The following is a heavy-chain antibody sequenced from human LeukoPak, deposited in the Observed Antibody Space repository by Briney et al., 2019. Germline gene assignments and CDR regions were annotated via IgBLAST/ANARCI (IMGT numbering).Heavy chain of an antibody. CDR3: AKQAYDSPRTDFDY. V-gene: IGHV3-23*01. Sequence: PGGSLRLSCAASGFTFNNYAMNWVRQAPGKGLEWVSVISVSGGSTYYADSVKGRFTISRDNSKNTLHQQMNSLRAEDTAIYYCAKQAYDSPRTDFDYWGQGTLVTVSS. D-gene: IGHD3-22*01. J-gene: IGHJ4*02. CDR2: ISVSGGST. CDR1: GFTFNNYA.